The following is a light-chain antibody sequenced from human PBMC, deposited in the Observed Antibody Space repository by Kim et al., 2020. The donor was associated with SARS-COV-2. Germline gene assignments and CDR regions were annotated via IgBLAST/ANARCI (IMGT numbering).Light chain of an antibody. CDR1: HSVSSN. Sequence: VSPGERATLSCRASHSVSSNLAWYQQKPGQAPRLLIYGASTRATGVPARFSGSGSGTEFTLTISSLQSEDFAVYFCQQYNYWPPSFGPGTKVDIK. CDR3: QQYNYWPPS. J-gene: IGKJ3*01. CDR2: GAS. V-gene: IGKV3-15*01.